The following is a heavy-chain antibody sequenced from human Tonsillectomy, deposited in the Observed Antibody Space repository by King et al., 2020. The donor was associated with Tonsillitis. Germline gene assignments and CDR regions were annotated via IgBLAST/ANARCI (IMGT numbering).Heavy chain of an antibody. J-gene: IGHJ4*02. V-gene: IGHV3-23*03. CDR3: AKEPTREYSSSWDLQYFDF. D-gene: IGHD6-13*01. Sequence: VQLVESGGGLVQPGGSLRLSCAASGFTFSSYAMSWVRQAPGKGLEWVSVIYSGGSSTYYADSVKGRFTISRDNSKNTVYLQMNSLRGEDTAVYYCAKEPTREYSSSWDLQYFDFWGQGTLVTVSS. CDR2: IYSGGSST. CDR1: GFTFSSYA.